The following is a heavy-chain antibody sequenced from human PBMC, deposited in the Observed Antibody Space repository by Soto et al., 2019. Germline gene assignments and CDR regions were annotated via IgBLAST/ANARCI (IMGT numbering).Heavy chain of an antibody. V-gene: IGHV4-30-2*01. J-gene: IGHJ4*02. D-gene: IGHD2-15*01. CDR1: GGHSSGRGYS. Sequence: PSETLSLTCAVSGGHSSGRGYSWICIRQPPGKGLEWIGYIYHSGSTYYNPSLKSRVTISVDTSKNQFSLKLSSVTAADTAVYYCARGAPSCSCPDYWGQGTLVTVSS. CDR3: ARGAPSCSCPDY. CDR2: IYHSGST.